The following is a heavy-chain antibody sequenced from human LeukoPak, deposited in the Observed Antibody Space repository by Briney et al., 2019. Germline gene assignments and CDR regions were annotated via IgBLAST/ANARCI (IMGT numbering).Heavy chain of an antibody. D-gene: IGHD1-7*01. J-gene: IGHJ6*02. CDR2: IYYSGST. V-gene: IGHV4-31*03. Sequence: SETLSLTCTVSGGSISSGGYSWSWIRQHPGKGLEWIGYIYYSGSTYYNPSLKSRVTISVDTSKNQFSLKLSSVTAADTAVYYCARDKPITGTTSYYYYYGMDVWGQGTTVTVSS. CDR1: GGSISSGGYS. CDR3: ARDKPITGTTSYYYYYGMDV.